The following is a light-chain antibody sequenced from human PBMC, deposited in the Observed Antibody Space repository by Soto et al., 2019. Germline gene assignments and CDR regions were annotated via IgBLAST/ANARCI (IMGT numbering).Light chain of an antibody. CDR1: TTDVGGYDL. J-gene: IGLJ1*01. Sequence: QSALTQPPSASGSPGQSVTISCTGTTTDVGGYDLVSWYQQHPGKAPKVIIYEVNKRPSGVPDRFSGSKSGNTASLTVSGLQAEDEADYYCSSYAGSSNVFGTGTKLTVL. CDR2: EVN. V-gene: IGLV2-8*01. CDR3: SSYAGSSNV.